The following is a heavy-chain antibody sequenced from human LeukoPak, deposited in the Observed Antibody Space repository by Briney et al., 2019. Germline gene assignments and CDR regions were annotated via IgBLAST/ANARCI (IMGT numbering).Heavy chain of an antibody. Sequence: PSETLSLTCTVSGGSISNYYWGWVRQPPGKGLEWFASINYSGSTYYSPSLKSRVTISVATSKNQFSLKLSSVTAADTAVYYCARDKAVTTELTQYFQHWGQGTLVTVSS. V-gene: IGHV4-39*07. CDR1: GGSISNYY. CDR2: INYSGST. J-gene: IGHJ1*01. D-gene: IGHD4-11*01. CDR3: ARDKAVTTELTQYFQH.